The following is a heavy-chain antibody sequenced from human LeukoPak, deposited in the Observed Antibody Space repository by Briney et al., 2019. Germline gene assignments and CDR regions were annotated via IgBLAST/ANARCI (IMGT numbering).Heavy chain of an antibody. V-gene: IGHV4-34*01. J-gene: IGHJ3*02. CDR2: INHSGST. CDR1: GFTFSDAW. CDR3: ARHHFSDYVRLDI. Sequence: GSLRLSCAASGFTFSDAWMSWIRQPPGKGLEWIGEINHSGSTNYNPSLKSRVTISVDTSKNQFSLKLSSVTAADTAVYYCARHHFSDYVRLDIWGQGTMVTVSS. D-gene: IGHD4-11*01.